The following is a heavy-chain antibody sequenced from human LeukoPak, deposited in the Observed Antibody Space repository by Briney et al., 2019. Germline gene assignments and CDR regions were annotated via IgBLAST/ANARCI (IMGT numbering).Heavy chain of an antibody. V-gene: IGHV4-4*02. Sequence: PSGTLSLTCAVSGGSISSSNWWSWVRQPPGKGLEWIGEIYHSGSTNYNPSLKSRVTISVDKSKNQFSLKLSSVTAADTAVYYCARPREQWLVQGAFDIWGQGTMVTVSS. CDR2: IYHSGST. J-gene: IGHJ3*02. D-gene: IGHD6-19*01. CDR3: ARPREQWLVQGAFDI. CDR1: GGSISSSNW.